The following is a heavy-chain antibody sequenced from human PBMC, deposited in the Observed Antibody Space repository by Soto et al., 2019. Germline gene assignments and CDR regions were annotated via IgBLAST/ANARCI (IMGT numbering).Heavy chain of an antibody. CDR2: IYYSGST. CDR3: ARKTRVVTPYDY. CDR1: GGSISSYY. Sequence: SETLSLTCTVSGGSISSYYWSWIRQPPGKGLEWIGYIYYSGSTNYNPSLKSRVTISVDTSKNQFSLKLSSVTAADTAVYYCARKTRVVTPYDYWGQGTLVTVSS. D-gene: IGHD2-21*02. V-gene: IGHV4-59*12. J-gene: IGHJ4*02.